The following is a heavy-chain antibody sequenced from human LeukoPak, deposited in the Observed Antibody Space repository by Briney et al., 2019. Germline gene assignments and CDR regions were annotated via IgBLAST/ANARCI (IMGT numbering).Heavy chain of an antibody. CDR2: INHSGST. CDR3: ARGNNVLLWFGELFRDYFDY. Sequence: SETLSLTCAVYGGSLSGYYWSWIRQPPGKGLEWTGEINHSGSTNYNPSLKSRVTISVDTSKNQFSLKLSSVTAADTAVYYCARGNNVLLWFGELFRDYFDYWGQGTLVTVSS. J-gene: IGHJ4*02. V-gene: IGHV4-34*01. D-gene: IGHD3-10*01. CDR1: GGSLSGYY.